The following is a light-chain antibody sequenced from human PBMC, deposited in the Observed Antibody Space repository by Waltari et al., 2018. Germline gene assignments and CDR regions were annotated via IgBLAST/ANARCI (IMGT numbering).Light chain of an antibody. CDR3: SSCTRSSSYV. V-gene: IGLV2-14*01. J-gene: IGLJ1*01. Sequence: QSALTQPASVSGSPEQSITISCTGTSSDIGGDNFVSWYQQHPGKAPKLILFDVSDRPSGVSNRFSGSKSGNSASLTISGLQAEDEADYYCSSCTRSSSYVFGTGTKVTVL. CDR2: DVS. CDR1: SSDIGGDNF.